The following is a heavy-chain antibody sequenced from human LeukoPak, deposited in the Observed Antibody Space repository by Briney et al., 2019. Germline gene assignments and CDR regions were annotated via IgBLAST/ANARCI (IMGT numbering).Heavy chain of an antibody. CDR1: GYTFIDYY. CDR2: INPNRGDT. V-gene: IGHV1-2*06. D-gene: IGHD1-14*01. Sequence: GASVKVSCKASGYTFIDYYLHWLRQAPGQGLEWMGRINPNRGDTKPAQKFQGRVTMTRDTSISVAYMELSSLQSDDTAVYYCARGDEGDPNPGQGYWGQGTLVTVSS. CDR3: ARGDEGDPNPGQGY. J-gene: IGHJ4*02.